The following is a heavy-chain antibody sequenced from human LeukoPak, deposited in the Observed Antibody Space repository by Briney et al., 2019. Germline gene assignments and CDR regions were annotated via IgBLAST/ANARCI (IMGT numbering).Heavy chain of an antibody. Sequence: SQTLSLTCNGSGVSLSDGRYYGPWLRRHPTRGLVCLGYKYYSGSAKYNPSLKSRLTISIDTAKNQFSLQLSSVTAADTATYYCATPYCSSLSCLDVFNMWGQGTRVTVSS. CDR2: KYYSGSA. CDR3: ATPYCSSLSCLDVFNM. CDR1: GVSLSDGRYY. V-gene: IGHV4-31*03. D-gene: IGHD2-2*01. J-gene: IGHJ3*02.